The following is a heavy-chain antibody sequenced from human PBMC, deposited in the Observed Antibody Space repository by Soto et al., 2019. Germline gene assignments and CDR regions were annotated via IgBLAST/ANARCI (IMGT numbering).Heavy chain of an antibody. CDR1: GYIFSSFG. V-gene: IGHV1-18*01. CDR2: ISGNYGDT. J-gene: IGHJ5*02. CDR3: EKSGDGNWFDT. D-gene: IGHD7-27*01. Sequence: QVQLVQSGAEVQKPGASVKVSCKGSGYIFSSFGVGWVRQAPGQGLEWMGWISGNYGDTDYAQKLQGRVTMTTDTSTSTAYMEVSSLRSDDTAVYYCEKSGDGNWFDTWGQGTLVIVSS.